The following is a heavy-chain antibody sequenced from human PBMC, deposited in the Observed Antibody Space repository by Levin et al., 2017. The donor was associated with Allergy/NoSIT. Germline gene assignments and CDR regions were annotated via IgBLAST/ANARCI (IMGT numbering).Heavy chain of an antibody. J-gene: IGHJ4*02. CDR1: GFTFSNYW. CDR2: INSDGSNT. Sequence: LSLTCAASGFTFSNYWMHWVRQAPGMGLVWVSHINSDGSNTNYADSVKGRFTISRDNAKNTLYLQMNSLRDEDTAVYYCARGGCSSTSCLDNWGQGTLVTVSP. CDR3: ARGGCSSTSCLDN. V-gene: IGHV3-74*01. D-gene: IGHD2-2*01.